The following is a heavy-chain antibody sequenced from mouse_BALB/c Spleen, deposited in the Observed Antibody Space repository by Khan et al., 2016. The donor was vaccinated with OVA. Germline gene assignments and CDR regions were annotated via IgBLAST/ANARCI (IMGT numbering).Heavy chain of an antibody. Sequence: QVQLQQSGAELAKPGASVKMSCKASGYTFINYWILWVKQRPGQGLEWIGYINPSTGYTEYNQNFKDKATLTADKSSSTAYMQLSSLTSEDSAVYYSARRGLRWDFDDWGQGTTLTVSS. D-gene: IGHD1-1*01. CDR2: INPSTGYT. J-gene: IGHJ2*01. CDR1: GYTFINYW. CDR3: ARRGLRWDFDD. V-gene: IGHV1-7*01.